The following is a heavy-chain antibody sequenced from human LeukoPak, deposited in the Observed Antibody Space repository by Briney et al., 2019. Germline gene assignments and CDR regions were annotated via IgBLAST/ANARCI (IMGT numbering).Heavy chain of an antibody. J-gene: IGHJ5*02. CDR3: AKGINWFDP. CDR2: ITGSGGGT. CDR1: GFTFGSNA. D-gene: IGHD2/OR15-2a*01. Sequence: PGGSLRPSCAASGFTFGSNAMSWVRQAPGKGLEWVSSITGSGGGTYYAASVKGRFIVSRDNSKNTLYLQMNSLRAEDTAVYYCAKGINWFDPWGQGTLVTVSS. V-gene: IGHV3-23*01.